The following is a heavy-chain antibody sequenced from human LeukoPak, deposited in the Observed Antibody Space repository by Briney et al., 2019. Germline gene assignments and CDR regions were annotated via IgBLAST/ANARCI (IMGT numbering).Heavy chain of an antibody. V-gene: IGHV3-11*05. CDR2: ISGSSSLT. D-gene: IGHD6-13*01. J-gene: IGHJ4*02. CDR1: GFPFSDYY. CDR3: ARGTYSSS. Sequence: GGSLRLSCAASGFPFSDYYMSWIRQAPGKGLEWVSYISGSSSLTNYADSVKGRFTISRDNARNSLYLQMNSLRADDTAVYYCARGTYSSSWGQGTLVTVSS.